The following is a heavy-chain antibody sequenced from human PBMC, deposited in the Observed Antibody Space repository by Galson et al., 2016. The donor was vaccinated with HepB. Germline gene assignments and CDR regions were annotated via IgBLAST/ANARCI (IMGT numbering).Heavy chain of an antibody. Sequence: SVKVSCKASGEAFSRYAISWVRQAPGQGLEWMGGIIPILATSNYAHKFQGRVTITADESTSTAYMELTSLTSEDTAVYYCARDSVPAGDNPYHGLDVWGQGTTVTVSS. CDR1: GEAFSRYA. J-gene: IGHJ6*02. D-gene: IGHD2-2*01. CDR2: IIPILATS. CDR3: ARDSVPAGDNPYHGLDV. V-gene: IGHV1-69*13.